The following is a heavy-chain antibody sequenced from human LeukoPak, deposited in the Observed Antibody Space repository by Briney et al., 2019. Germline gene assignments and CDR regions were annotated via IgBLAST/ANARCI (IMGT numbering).Heavy chain of an antibody. CDR3: ARDFPIFDSRDY. CDR1: GFTVSSTY. V-gene: IGHV3-66*01. Sequence: GGSLRLSCVASGFTVSSTYMSWVRQAPGKGLEWVSVIYTAGSTYYADSVKGRFTISRDNSRNTLYLQMHSLRAEDTAVYYCARDFPIFDSRDYWGQGTLVTVSS. CDR2: IYTAGST. D-gene: IGHD3-22*01. J-gene: IGHJ4*02.